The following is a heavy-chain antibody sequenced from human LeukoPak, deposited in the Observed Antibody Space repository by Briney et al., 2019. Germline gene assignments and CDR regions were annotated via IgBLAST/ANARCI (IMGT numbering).Heavy chain of an antibody. CDR2: IHYTGAT. J-gene: IGHJ2*01. CDR1: GGSFRGYY. D-gene: IGHD7-27*01. Sequence: SETLSLTCAVYGGSFRGYYWSWIRQPPGKGLEWIGEIHYTGATNYKPSLKSRVTISGDPSKNQFSLRVSSVTAADTAVYYCARGVLGPYYFDLWGRGTLVTVSS. CDR3: ARGVLGPYYFDL. V-gene: IGHV4-34*01.